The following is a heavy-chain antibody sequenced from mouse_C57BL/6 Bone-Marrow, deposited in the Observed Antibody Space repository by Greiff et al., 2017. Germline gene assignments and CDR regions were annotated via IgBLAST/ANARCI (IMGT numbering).Heavy chain of an antibody. J-gene: IGHJ3*01. Sequence: QVQLKQPGAELVKPGASVKLSCKASGYTFTSYWMHWVKQRPGQGLEWIGMIHPNSGSTNYNEKFKSKATLTVDKSSSTAYMQLSSLTSEDSAVYYCAEGGAPAWVAYWGQGTLVTVSA. V-gene: IGHV1-64*01. CDR1: GYTFTSYW. CDR2: IHPNSGST. CDR3: AEGGAPAWVAY.